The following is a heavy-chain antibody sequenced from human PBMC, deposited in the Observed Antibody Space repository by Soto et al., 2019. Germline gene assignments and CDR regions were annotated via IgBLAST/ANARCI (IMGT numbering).Heavy chain of an antibody. CDR2: IYNGGST. CDR1: GDSVSSVGFH. J-gene: IGHJ4*02. V-gene: IGHV4-30-4*01. D-gene: IGHD6-25*01. Sequence: SETLSLTCTVSGDSVSSVGFHWAWLRRPPGKGLEWSGYIYNGGSTYYRPSLERRMHMLLDANRNHYSLRLTSVAAADTAGYFCANAPVGLATISYFDYWGQGKLGTVAS. CDR3: ANAPVGLATISYFDY.